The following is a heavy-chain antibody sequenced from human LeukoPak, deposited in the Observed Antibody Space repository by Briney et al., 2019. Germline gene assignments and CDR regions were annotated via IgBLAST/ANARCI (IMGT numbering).Heavy chain of an antibody. J-gene: IGHJ4*02. CDR1: GFTFSSYS. D-gene: IGHD5-12*01. Sequence: PGGSLRLSCAASGFTFSSYSMNWVRQAPGKGLEWVSSISSSSYIYYADSVKGRFTISRDNAKNSLYLQMNSLRAEDTAVYYCAREGGAKWLLSLGVIDYWGQGTLVTVSS. V-gene: IGHV3-21*01. CDR2: ISSSSYI. CDR3: AREGGAKWLLSLGVIDY.